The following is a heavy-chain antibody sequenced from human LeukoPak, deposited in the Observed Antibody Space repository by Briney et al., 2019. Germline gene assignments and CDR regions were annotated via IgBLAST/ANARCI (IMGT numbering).Heavy chain of an antibody. CDR3: ARGRPYNSGVPPWFDP. CDR2: VDHTGST. D-gene: IGHD6-19*01. CDR1: DDSITMYY. Sequence: SETLSLTCSVSDDSITMYYRTWIRQPPGKGLEWIGYVDHTGSTNFNPSLNGRVSISRDTTKNLFSLRLRSVTAADTAVYYCARGRPYNSGVPPWFDPWGQGTLVTVSS. J-gene: IGHJ5*02. V-gene: IGHV4-59*01.